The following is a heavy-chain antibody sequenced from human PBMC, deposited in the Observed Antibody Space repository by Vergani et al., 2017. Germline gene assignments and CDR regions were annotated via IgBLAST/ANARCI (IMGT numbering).Heavy chain of an antibody. Sequence: QVQLVESGGGVVQPGRSLRLSCAASGFTFSSYGMHWVRQAPGKGLEWVAVIWYDGSNKYYADSVKGRFTISRDNSKNTLYLQMNSLRAEDTAVYYCARADTYYYGSGSFYGLDYWGQGTLVTVSS. J-gene: IGHJ4*02. D-gene: IGHD3-10*01. V-gene: IGHV3-33*01. CDR3: ARADTYYYGSGSFYGLDY. CDR1: GFTFSSYG. CDR2: IWYDGSNK.